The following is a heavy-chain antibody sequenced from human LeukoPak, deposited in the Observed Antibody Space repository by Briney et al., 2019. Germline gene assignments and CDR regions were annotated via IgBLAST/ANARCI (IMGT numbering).Heavy chain of an antibody. CDR1: GFVLSTSR. D-gene: IGHD2-15*01. CDR2: ISYDGGNK. Sequence: GGSLRLSCAASGFVLSTSRMHWVRQAPGKGLEWVSVISYDGGNKYYADPVKGRFTISRDNSRNTLYLQMNSLKSEDTAVYYCARICSGGSCYFPSIWGQGTMVTVSS. V-gene: IGHV3-30-3*01. CDR3: ARICSGGSCYFPSI. J-gene: IGHJ3*02.